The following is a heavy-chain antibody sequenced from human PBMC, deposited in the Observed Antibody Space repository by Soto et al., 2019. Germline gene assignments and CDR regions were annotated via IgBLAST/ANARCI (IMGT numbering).Heavy chain of an antibody. J-gene: IGHJ6*02. CDR1: GGTLSSYA. V-gene: IGHV1-69*13. CDR3: ASIHDSSGYYPYYYYGMDV. CDR2: IIPIFGTA. D-gene: IGHD3-22*01. Sequence: SVKVSCKASGGTLSSYAISWVRQAPGQGLEWMGGIIPIFGTANYAQKFQGRVTITADESTSTAYMELSSLRSEDTAVYYCASIHDSSGYYPYYYYGMDVWGQGTTVTVS.